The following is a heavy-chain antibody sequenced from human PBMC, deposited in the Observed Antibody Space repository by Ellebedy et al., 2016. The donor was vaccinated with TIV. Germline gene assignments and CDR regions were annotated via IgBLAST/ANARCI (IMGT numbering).Heavy chain of an antibody. J-gene: IGHJ5*02. CDR2: ISAYTGNT. CDR1: GYDFARYS. Sequence: AASVKVSCKASGYDFARYSVSWARQAPGQGLAWMGWISAYTGNTNYAQKFQGRVSLTTDLSTSTAYMELRSLRSDDTAVYYCARDMVQGMVSRYLWFDHWGQGTLVTVSS. CDR3: ARDMVQGMVSRYLWFDH. V-gene: IGHV1-18*04. D-gene: IGHD5/OR15-5a*01.